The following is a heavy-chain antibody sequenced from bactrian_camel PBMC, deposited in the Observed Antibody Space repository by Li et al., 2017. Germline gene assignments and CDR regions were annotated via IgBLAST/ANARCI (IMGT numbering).Heavy chain of an antibody. V-gene: IGHV3S26*01. CDR2: INRRGTT. Sequence: VQLVESGGGSVQAGGSLRLTCRASRYTYKRNCMGWFRQAPGKEREGVAVINRRGTTRYADFVTGRFTISKVNAEKTLYQQMSNLKPEDTAMYYCAASRLGSTINWRQERRYGYWGQGTQVTVSS. CDR1: RYTYKRNC. J-gene: IGHJ4*01. D-gene: IGHD4*01. CDR3: AASRLGSTINWRQERRYGY.